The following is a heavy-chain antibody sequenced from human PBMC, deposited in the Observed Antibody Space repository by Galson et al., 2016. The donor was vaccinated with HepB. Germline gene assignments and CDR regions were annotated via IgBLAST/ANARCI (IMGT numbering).Heavy chain of an antibody. J-gene: IGHJ6*02. CDR1: TSYA. D-gene: IGHD2/OR15-2a*01. Sequence: TSYAMHWVRQAPGQRLEWMGWINAGNGKTKYSQNFQGRVTIIRDTSASTAYMELSSLRSEDTAVYYCARDRASMAYFYGLDVWGQGTTVTVSS. CDR2: INAGNGKT. CDR3: ARDRASMAYFYGLDV. V-gene: IGHV1-3*01.